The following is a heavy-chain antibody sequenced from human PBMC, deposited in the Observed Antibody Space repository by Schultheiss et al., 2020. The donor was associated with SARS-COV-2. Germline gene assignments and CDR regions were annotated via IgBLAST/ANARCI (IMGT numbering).Heavy chain of an antibody. J-gene: IGHJ3*02. D-gene: IGHD2-2*01. CDR1: GGSFSGYY. V-gene: IGHV4-59*08. CDR3: AQVPRFKNAFDI. Sequence: SETLSLTCAVYGGSFSGYYWGWIRQPPGKGLEWIGYIYYSGSTNYNPSLKSRVTISVDTSKNQFSLKLSSVTAADTAVYYCAQVPRFKNAFDIWGQGTMVTVSS. CDR2: IYYSGST.